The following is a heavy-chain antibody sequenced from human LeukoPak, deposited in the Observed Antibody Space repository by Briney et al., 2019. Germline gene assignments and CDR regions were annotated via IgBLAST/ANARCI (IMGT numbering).Heavy chain of an antibody. J-gene: IGHJ5*02. CDR1: GYSFTSYW. CDR3: ARQGGAYCGGDCYSVKHEDWFDP. CDR2: IYPGDSDT. D-gene: IGHD2-21*02. Sequence: GESLKISCKGSGYSFTSYWIGWVRQMPGKGLEWMGIIYPGDSDTRYSPSFQGQVTISADKSISTAYLQWSSLKASDTAMYYCARQGGAYCGGDCYSVKHEDWFDPWGQGTLVTVSS. V-gene: IGHV5-51*01.